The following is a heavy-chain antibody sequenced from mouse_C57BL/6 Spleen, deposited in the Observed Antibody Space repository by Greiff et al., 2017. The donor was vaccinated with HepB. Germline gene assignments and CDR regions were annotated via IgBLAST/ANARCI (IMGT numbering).Heavy chain of an antibody. J-gene: IGHJ1*03. CDR2: IDPNSGST. CDR3: ARGYGYDGYFDV. CDR1: GYTFTSYW. V-gene: IGHV1-64*01. Sequence: VQLQQPGAELVKPGASVKLSCKASGYTFTSYWMHWVKQRPGQGLEWIGMIDPNSGSTNYNEKFKSKATLTVDKSSSTAYMQLSSLTSEDSAVYYCARGYGYDGYFDVWGTGTTVTVSS. D-gene: IGHD2-2*01.